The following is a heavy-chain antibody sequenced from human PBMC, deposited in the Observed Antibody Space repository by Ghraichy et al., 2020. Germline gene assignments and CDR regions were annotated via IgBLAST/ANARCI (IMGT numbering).Heavy chain of an antibody. CDR3: TTDRSGNYVFDY. J-gene: IGHJ4*02. CDR2: IKSNTAGGTV. V-gene: IGHV3-15*01. D-gene: IGHD3-16*01. CDR1: GFTFTDAW. Sequence: GESLNISCAASGFTFTDAWMSWVRQVPGKGLQWVGRIKSNTAGGTVDYAAPVKGRFTISRDDSEATLYLQMNSLQPDDTAVYYCTTDRSGNYVFDYWGQGTLVAVSS.